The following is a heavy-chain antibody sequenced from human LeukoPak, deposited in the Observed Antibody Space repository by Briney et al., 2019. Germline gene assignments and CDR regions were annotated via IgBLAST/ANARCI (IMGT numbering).Heavy chain of an antibody. Sequence: PGGSLRLSCAASGFTFDDYAMHWVRQAPGKGLDWVSLISGDGGSTYYADSVRGRFTISRDNSKNSLSLQMDSLRTEDTAFYYCAKEIDTLGTNAVDIWGQGTMVTVSS. V-gene: IGHV3-43*02. CDR2: ISGDGGST. J-gene: IGHJ3*02. CDR1: GFTFDDYA. CDR3: AKEIDTLGTNAVDI. D-gene: IGHD2-15*01.